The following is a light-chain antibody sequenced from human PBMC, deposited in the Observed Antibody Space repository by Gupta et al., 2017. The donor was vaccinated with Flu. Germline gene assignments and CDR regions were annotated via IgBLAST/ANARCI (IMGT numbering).Light chain of an antibody. CDR3: QQSYSSIT. CDR1: QTITTY. Sequence: SPISLSASVGDRVTITCRASQTITTYLNWYRQKPVNAPKLLIYGASHLPTGVPSRFSGSGSGTDFTLTISGLQPEDFAMYYCQQSYSSITFGQGTQVDIK. V-gene: IGKV1-39*01. CDR2: GAS. J-gene: IGKJ5*01.